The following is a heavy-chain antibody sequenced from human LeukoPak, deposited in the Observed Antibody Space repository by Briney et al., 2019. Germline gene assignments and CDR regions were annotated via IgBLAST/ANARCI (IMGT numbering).Heavy chain of an antibody. V-gene: IGHV3-30*03. CDR2: ISYDGSNK. CDR1: GFTFSYAS. D-gene: IGHD6-6*01. CDR3: VRHFDY. Sequence: GGSLRLSCAASGFTFSYASMNWVRQAPGKGLEWVAVISYDGSNKYYADSVKGRFTVSRDNSKNTLYLQMNSLRAEDTAVYYAVRHFDYWGQGTLVTVSS. J-gene: IGHJ4*02.